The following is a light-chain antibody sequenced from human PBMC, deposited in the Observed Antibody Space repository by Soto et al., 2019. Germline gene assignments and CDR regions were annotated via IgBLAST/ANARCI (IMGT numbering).Light chain of an antibody. V-gene: IGKV1-12*01. J-gene: IGKJ1*01. CDR1: QPISSW. CDR3: QQGYNFPRA. Sequence: DIQMTQSPSTLSASVGDRFTITCRASQPISSWLAWYQQVPGQAPYLLIYPASTLQSGVPSRFSGSGSGTDFTLTINSLQPEDFATYFCQQGYNFPRAFGQGTKVDIK. CDR2: PAS.